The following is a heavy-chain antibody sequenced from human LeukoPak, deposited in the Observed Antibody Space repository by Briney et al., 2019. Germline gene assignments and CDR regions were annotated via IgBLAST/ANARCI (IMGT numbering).Heavy chain of an antibody. J-gene: IGHJ4*02. CDR1: GGTFSSYT. CDR2: INPNSGGT. CDR3: ARDAAGMFVVVVAADFDY. Sequence: ASVKVSCKASGGTFSSYTISWVRQAPGQGLEWMGWINPNSGGTNYAQKFQGRVTMTRDTSISTAYMELSRLRSDDTAVYYCARDAAGMFVVVVAADFDYWGQGTLVTVSS. V-gene: IGHV1-2*02. D-gene: IGHD2-15*01.